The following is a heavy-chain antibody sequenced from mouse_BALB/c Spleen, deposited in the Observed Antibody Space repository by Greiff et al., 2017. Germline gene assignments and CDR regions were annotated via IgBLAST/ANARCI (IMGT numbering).Heavy chain of an antibody. CDR3: ARGGYGSSYVDY. CDR1: GFTFSSYA. Sequence: EVQLMESGGGLVKPGGSLKLSCAASGFTFSSYAMSWVRQTPEKRLEWVASISSGGSTYYPDSVKGRFTISRDNARNILYLQMSSLRSEDTAMYYCARGGYGSSYVDYWGQGTTLTVSS. CDR2: ISSGGST. V-gene: IGHV5-6-5*01. J-gene: IGHJ2*01. D-gene: IGHD1-1*01.